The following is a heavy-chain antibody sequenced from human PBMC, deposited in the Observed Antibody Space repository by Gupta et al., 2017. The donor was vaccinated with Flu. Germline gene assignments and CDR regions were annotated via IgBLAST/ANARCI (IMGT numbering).Heavy chain of an antibody. Sequence: QGRLVESGGGVVQPGESRRLSCVGSRLSFSDYGMDWVRQTPGKGLEWVAVISYDGSQTHYADSVKGRFIISRDNSKNVVNLQMTRLRPEDTAVYFCARETFPADFFFEHWGKGIQVTVSA. CDR1: RLSFSDYG. D-gene: IGHD3-3*01. CDR2: ISYDGSQT. CDR3: ARETFPADFFFEH. V-gene: IGHV3-30*03. J-gene: IGHJ1*01.